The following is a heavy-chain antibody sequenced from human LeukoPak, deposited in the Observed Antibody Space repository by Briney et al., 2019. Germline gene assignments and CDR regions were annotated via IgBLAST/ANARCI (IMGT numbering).Heavy chain of an antibody. D-gene: IGHD2-2*01. V-gene: IGHV4-34*01. Sequence: SETLSLTCAVYGGSFSGYYWSWIRQPPGKGLEWIGEINHSGSTNYNPSLKSRVTISVDTSKNQFSLKLSSVTAADTAVYYCARGPIRCCSSTSCRNWFDPWGQGTLVTVSS. CDR2: INHSGST. CDR3: ARGPIRCCSSTSCRNWFDP. J-gene: IGHJ5*02. CDR1: GGSFSGYY.